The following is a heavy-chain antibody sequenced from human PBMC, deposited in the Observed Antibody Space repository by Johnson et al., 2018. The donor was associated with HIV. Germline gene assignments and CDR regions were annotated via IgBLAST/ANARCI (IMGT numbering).Heavy chain of an antibody. CDR2: IKCDGSEK. D-gene: IGHD3/OR15-3a*01. V-gene: IGHV3-52*01. J-gene: IGHJ3*02. Sequence: VQLVESGGGLVKPGGSLRFSCAASGLTFSNSWMHWVCQAPEKGLEWVADIKCDGSEKYYVDSVKGRLTISRDNAKNTLYLQMNSLRAEDTAVYYCARDLGVDWSKGAFDMWGQGTMVTVSS. CDR1: GLTFSNSW. CDR3: ARDLGVDWSKGAFDM.